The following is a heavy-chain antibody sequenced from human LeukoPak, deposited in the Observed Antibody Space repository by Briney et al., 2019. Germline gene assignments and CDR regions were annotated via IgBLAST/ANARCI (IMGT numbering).Heavy chain of an antibody. CDR1: GFTFSSYA. J-gene: IGHJ4*02. Sequence: PGGSLRLSCAASGFTFSSYAMSWVRQAPGKGLEWVSSISGGGSSTYHADSVKGRFTISRDNSKNTLYLQMNSLRAEDTAVYYCAKDRTGYNSGWQQTFDYWGPGTLVSVSS. CDR3: AKDRTGYNSGWQQTFDY. CDR2: ISGGGSST. V-gene: IGHV3-23*01. D-gene: IGHD6-19*01.